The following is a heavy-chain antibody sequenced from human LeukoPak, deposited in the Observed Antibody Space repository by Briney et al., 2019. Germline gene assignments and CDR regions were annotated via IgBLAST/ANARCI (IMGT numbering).Heavy chain of an antibody. V-gene: IGHV3-21*01. J-gene: IGHJ6*03. Sequence: GGSLRLSCAASGFTFSSYSMNWVRQAPGKGLEWVSSISSSSSYIYYADSVKGRFTISRDNAKNSLYLQMNGLGAEDTAVYYCARGLRFLEWLFPMDVWGKGTTVTVSS. CDR2: ISSSSSYI. CDR1: GFTFSSYS. D-gene: IGHD3-3*01. CDR3: ARGLRFLEWLFPMDV.